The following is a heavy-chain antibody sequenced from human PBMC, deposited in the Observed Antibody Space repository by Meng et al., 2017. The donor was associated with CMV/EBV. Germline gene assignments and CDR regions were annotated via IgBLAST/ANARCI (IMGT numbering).Heavy chain of an antibody. J-gene: IGHJ4*02. CDR2: INPSGGST. CDR1: GYTFTSYY. CDR3: AREGEGVVAATPHFDY. V-gene: IGHV1-46*01. Sequence: VQLVQAGAEMNKPGASVKVSCKASGYTFTSYYMHWVRQAPGQGLEWMGIINPSGGSTSYAQKFQGRVTMTRDTSTSTVYMELSSLRSEDTAVYYCAREGEGVVAATPHFDYWGQGTLVTVSS. D-gene: IGHD2-15*01.